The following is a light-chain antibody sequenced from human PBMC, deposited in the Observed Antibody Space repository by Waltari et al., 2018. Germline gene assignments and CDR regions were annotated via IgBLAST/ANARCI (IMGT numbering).Light chain of an antibody. Sequence: DIQMPQSPSSLSASVGDRVTITCRASRDITNYVNWYQQKAGKAPQLLIYAASSLQGGVPSRFSGGGSGTDFNLTITSLRPDDFATYYCQQTYNIPRTFGGGTKVEIK. CDR2: AAS. J-gene: IGKJ4*01. CDR3: QQTYNIPRT. V-gene: IGKV1-39*01. CDR1: RDITNY.